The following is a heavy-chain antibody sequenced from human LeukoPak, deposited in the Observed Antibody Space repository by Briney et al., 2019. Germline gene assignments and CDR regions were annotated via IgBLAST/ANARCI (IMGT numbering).Heavy chain of an antibody. V-gene: IGHV3-49*04. CDR3: TSGPQYFYDSRGFYSWYYYYGMDV. CDR2: VRSKAYGGTT. D-gene: IGHD3-22*01. CDR1: GFSFGHYA. Sequence: PGGSLRLSCTGSGFSFGHYAVSWARQAPGKGLEWVGFVRSKAYGGTTEYAASVKGRFNISRDDSKSIAYLQINSLKTEDTAVYYCTSGPQYFYDSRGFYSWYYYYGMDVWGQGTTVTVSS. J-gene: IGHJ6*02.